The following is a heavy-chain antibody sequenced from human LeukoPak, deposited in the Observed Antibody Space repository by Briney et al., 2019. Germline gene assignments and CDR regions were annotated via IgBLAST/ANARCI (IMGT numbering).Heavy chain of an antibody. V-gene: IGHV3-30*03. CDR2: ISYDGSNK. J-gene: IGHJ4*02. CDR1: GFTFSSYS. D-gene: IGHD3-22*01. CDR3: ARAPEGHITMIVVVRTRGY. Sequence: RTGGSLRLSCAASGFTFSSYSMNWVRQAPGKGLEWVAVISYDGSNKYYADSVKGRFTISRDNSKNTLYLQMNSLRAEDTAVYYCARAPEGHITMIVVVRTRGYWGQGTLVTVSS.